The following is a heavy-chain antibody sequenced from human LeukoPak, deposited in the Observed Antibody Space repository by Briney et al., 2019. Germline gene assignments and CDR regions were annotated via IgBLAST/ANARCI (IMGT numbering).Heavy chain of an antibody. J-gene: IGHJ5*02. CDR3: AQRLSWLDP. D-gene: IGHD3-16*01. CDR1: GGTFNSSA. CDR2: IIPMLGIP. V-gene: IGHV1-69*04. Sequence: KXSCKASGGTFNSSAISWVRQAPGQGLEWVGRIIPMLGIPNYAQKFQGRVTITADTSTNTAFMELNSLRSEDTAVYYCAQRLSWLDPWGQGTRITVVS.